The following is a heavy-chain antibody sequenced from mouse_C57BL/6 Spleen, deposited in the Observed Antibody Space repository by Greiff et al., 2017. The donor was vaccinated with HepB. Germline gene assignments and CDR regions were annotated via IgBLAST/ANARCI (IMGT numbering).Heavy chain of an antibody. CDR2: IYPGDGDT. D-gene: IGHD2-4*01. Sequence: QVHVKQSGPELVKPGASVKISCKASGYAFSSSWMNWVKQRPGKGLEWIGRIYPGDGDTNYNGKFKGKATLTADKSSSTAYMQLSSLTSEDSAVYFCARPYDYGYYYAMDYWGQGTSVTVSS. J-gene: IGHJ4*01. V-gene: IGHV1-82*01. CDR3: ARPYDYGYYYAMDY. CDR1: GYAFSSSW.